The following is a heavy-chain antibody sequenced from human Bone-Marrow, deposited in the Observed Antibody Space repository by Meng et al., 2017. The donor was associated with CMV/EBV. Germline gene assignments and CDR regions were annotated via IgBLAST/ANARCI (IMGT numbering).Heavy chain of an antibody. J-gene: IGHJ4*02. Sequence: GGSLRLSCTASGFTFGDYAMSWVRQAPGKGLEWVGFIRSKAYGETTEYAASVKGRFTISRDDSKSIAYLQMNSLKTEDTAVYYCTTTTVSYRFWGQGPLVTFYS. CDR3: TTTTVSYRF. CDR1: GFTFGDYA. CDR2: IRSKAYGETT. V-gene: IGHV3-49*04. D-gene: IGHD1-26*01.